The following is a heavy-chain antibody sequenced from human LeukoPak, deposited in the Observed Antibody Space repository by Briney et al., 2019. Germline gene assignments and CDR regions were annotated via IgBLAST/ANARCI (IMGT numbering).Heavy chain of an antibody. J-gene: IGHJ4*02. V-gene: IGHV1-24*01. CDR2: FDPEDGET. D-gene: IGHD4-17*01. CDR1: GYTLTELS. Sequence: ASVTVSCTVSGYTLTELSMHWVRQAPGKGLEWMGGFDPEDGETIYAQKFQGRVTMTEDTSTDTAYMELSSLRSEDTAVYYCATNVATVRELFDYWGQGTLVTVSS. CDR3: ATNVATVRELFDY.